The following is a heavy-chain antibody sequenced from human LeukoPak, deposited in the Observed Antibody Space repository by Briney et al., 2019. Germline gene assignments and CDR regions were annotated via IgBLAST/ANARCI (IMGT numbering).Heavy chain of an antibody. V-gene: IGHV3-48*04. CDR2: ISSSSSNI. CDR3: ARDLRESYPPLDY. Sequence: GGCLRLARAASGFTVSSSSMNWASQAPGKGLGWVSYISSSSSNIYYADSVKSRFTISGDNAKNSLYRQMNSLRAQDTAVYYCARDLRESYPPLDYWGQGTLVTVSS. J-gene: IGHJ4*02. D-gene: IGHD1-26*01. CDR1: GFTVSSSS.